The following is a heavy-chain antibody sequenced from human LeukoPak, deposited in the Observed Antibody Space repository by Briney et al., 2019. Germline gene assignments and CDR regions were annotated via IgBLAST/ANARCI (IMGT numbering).Heavy chain of an antibody. J-gene: IGHJ4*02. Sequence: ASVKVSCKASGYTFTSYDINWVRQATGQGLEWMGWINPNSGNTGYAQKFQGRVIMTRNTSISTAYMELSSLRSEDKAVYYCCRVALFKYGSGSYSFDYWGQGTLVTVSS. CDR1: GYTFTSYD. D-gene: IGHD3-10*01. CDR2: INPNSGNT. CDR3: CRVALFKYGSGSYSFDY. V-gene: IGHV1-8*01.